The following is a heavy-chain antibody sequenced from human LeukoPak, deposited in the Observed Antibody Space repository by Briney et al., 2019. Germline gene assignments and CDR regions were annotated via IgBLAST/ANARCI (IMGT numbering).Heavy chain of an antibody. CDR3: ARTVGGSSSFNWFDP. Sequence: GASVKVSCKASGYTFTGYYMHWVRQAPGQGLEWMGWINPNSGGANYAQKLQGRVTMTTDTSTSTAYMELRSLRSDDTAVYYCARTVGGSSSFNWFDPWGQGTLVTVSS. V-gene: IGHV1-2*02. CDR2: INPNSGGA. CDR1: GYTFTGYY. D-gene: IGHD6-6*01. J-gene: IGHJ5*02.